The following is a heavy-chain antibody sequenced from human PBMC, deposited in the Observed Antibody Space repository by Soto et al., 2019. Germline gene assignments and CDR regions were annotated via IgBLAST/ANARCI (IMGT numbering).Heavy chain of an antibody. CDR1: GGSISSYY. D-gene: IGHD3-22*01. V-gene: IGHV4-4*07. J-gene: IGHJ4*02. Sequence: SETLSLTCTVSGGSISSYYWSWIRQPAGKGLEWIGRIYTSGSTNYNPSLKSRVTMSVDTSKNQFSLKLSSVTAADTAVYYCARESAHYYDSSGYLDYWGQGTLVTVSS. CDR2: IYTSGST. CDR3: ARESAHYYDSSGYLDY.